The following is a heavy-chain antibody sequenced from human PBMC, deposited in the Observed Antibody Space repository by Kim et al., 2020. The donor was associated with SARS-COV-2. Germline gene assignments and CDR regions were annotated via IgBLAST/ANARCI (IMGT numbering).Heavy chain of an antibody. CDR1: GFTFSSYA. CDR2: ISGSGGST. D-gene: IGHD6-19*01. J-gene: IGHJ1*01. V-gene: IGHV3-23*01. Sequence: GSLRLSCAASGFTFSSYAMSWVRQAPGKGLEWVSAISGSGGSTYYADSVKGRFTISRDNSKNTLYLQMNSLRAEDTAVYYCAKGGRQWLVSEYFQHWGQGTLVTVSS. CDR3: AKGGRQWLVSEYFQH.